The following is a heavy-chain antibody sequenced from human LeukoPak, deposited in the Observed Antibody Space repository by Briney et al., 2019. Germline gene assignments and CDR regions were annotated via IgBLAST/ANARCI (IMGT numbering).Heavy chain of an antibody. V-gene: IGHV3-30*04. CDR3: ARDKSRYGSGSFDY. J-gene: IGHJ4*02. Sequence: GGSLRLSCAASGFTFSSYAMHWVRQAPGKGLEWVAVISYDGSNKYYADSVKGRFTISRDNSKNTLYLQMNSLRAEDTAVYYCARDKSRYGSGSFDYWGQGTLVTVSS. CDR2: ISYDGSNK. D-gene: IGHD3-10*01. CDR1: GFTFSSYA.